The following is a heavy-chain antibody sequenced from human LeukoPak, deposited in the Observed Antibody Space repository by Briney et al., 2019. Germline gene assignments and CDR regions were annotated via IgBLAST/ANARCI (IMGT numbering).Heavy chain of an antibody. Sequence: GESLKISCKGSGYRFTNHWIGWVRQMPGKGLEWMGIIYPGDSDTRYSPSFQGQVTISADKSISTAYLQWSSLKASDTAMYYCARSAPSMLGYYYYGMDVWGKGTTVTVSS. CDR1: GYRFTNHW. J-gene: IGHJ6*04. V-gene: IGHV5-51*01. CDR3: ARSAPSMLGYYYYGMDV. D-gene: IGHD2-2*01. CDR2: IYPGDSDT.